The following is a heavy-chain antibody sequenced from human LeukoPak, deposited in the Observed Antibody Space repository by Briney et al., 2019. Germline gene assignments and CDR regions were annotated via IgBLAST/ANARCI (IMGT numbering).Heavy chain of an antibody. CDR2: INPSGGST. Sequence: ASVKVSCKASGYTFTSYYMHWVRQAPGQGLEWMGIINPSGGSTSYAQKFQGRVIMTRDMSTSTDYMGLSSLRSEDTAIYYCARDNSVGDNAWWFDPWGQGTLVTVSS. D-gene: IGHD1-26*01. CDR1: GYTFTSYY. J-gene: IGHJ5*02. CDR3: ARDNSVGDNAWWFDP. V-gene: IGHV1-46*01.